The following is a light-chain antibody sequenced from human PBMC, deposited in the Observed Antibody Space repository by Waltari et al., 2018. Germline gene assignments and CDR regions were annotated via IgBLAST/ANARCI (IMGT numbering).Light chain of an antibody. CDR3: QQYCSSPLT. J-gene: IGKJ4*01. CDR1: QSISSY. Sequence: DIQMTQSPSSLSASVGDRVTITCRASQSISSYLYWYQQKPGKAPKLLIFAASSLESGVPSRFSGSGSGTDFTLTITSLQPEDFATYYCQQYCSSPLTFGGGTKVEIK. CDR2: AAS. V-gene: IGKV1-39*01.